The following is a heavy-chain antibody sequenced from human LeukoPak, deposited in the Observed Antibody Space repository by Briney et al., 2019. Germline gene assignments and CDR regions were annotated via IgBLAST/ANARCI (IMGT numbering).Heavy chain of an antibody. D-gene: IGHD5-12*01. J-gene: IGHJ4*02. CDR3: AKGSNRGVATIDY. CDR1: GFTFTNYA. Sequence: GGSLRLSCAASGFTFTNYAINWVRQAPGKGLDWVAVISYDGSNKYYADSVKGRFTISRDNSKNTLFLQMNSLRAEDTAVYYCAKGSNRGVATIDYWGQGTLVTVSS. V-gene: IGHV3-30*18. CDR2: ISYDGSNK.